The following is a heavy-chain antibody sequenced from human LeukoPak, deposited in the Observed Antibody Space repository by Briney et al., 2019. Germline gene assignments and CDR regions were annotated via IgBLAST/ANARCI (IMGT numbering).Heavy chain of an antibody. CDR3: ARGIAVAGTNYFDY. D-gene: IGHD6-19*01. CDR1: GFTVSSNY. Sequence: GGSLRLSCAASGFTVSSNYMSWVRQAPGKGLEWVSVIYSGGSTYYADSVKGRFTISRDNSKNTLYLQMNSLRAEDAAVYYCARGIAVAGTNYFDYWGQGTLVTVSS. V-gene: IGHV3-53*01. J-gene: IGHJ4*02. CDR2: IYSGGST.